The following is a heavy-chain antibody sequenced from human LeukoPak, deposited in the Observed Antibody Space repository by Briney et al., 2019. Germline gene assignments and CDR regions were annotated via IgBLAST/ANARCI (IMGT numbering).Heavy chain of an antibody. D-gene: IGHD2-15*01. Sequence: PGGSLRLSCATSGFTFSNYGMHWVRQAPGKGLEWVAAISSDETNIRYGDSVRGRFTVSRDNAKNTVYLQMNSLGADDTAVYYCAKDPYRVVFATGNYLDPWGQGTLVTVSS. CDR3: AKDPYRVVFATGNYLDP. V-gene: IGHV3-30*18. CDR1: GFTFSNYG. CDR2: ISSDETNI. J-gene: IGHJ5*02.